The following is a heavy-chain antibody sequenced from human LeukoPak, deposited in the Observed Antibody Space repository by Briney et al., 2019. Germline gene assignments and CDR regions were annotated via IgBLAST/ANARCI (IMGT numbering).Heavy chain of an antibody. Sequence: ASVTVSCKASGYTFTSYGISWVRQAPGQGLEWMGWISVHNGDTNYAQKFQGRVTLTTDTSTSTAYKELRSLRSDDTAVYYCARDPDGDYDFDYWGQGTLVTVSS. CDR3: ARDPDGDYDFDY. CDR1: GYTFTSYG. J-gene: IGHJ4*02. CDR2: ISVHNGDT. D-gene: IGHD4-17*01. V-gene: IGHV1-18*01.